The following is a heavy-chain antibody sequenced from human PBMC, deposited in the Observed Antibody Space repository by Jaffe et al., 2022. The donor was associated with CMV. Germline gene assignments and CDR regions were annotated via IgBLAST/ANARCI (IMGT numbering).Heavy chain of an antibody. V-gene: IGHV6-1*01. J-gene: IGHJ3*02. D-gene: IGHD3-10*01. CDR3: AASHYYGSGTASASFDI. Sequence: QVQLQQSGPGLVKPSQTLSLTCAISEDSVSSNGAAWNWIRQSPSRGLEWLGRTYYRSKWYNDYAVSVKSRITINPDTSKNQFSLQLNSVTPEDTAVYYCAASHYYGSGTASASFDIWGQGTMVTVS. CDR2: TYYRSKWYN. CDR1: EDSVSSNGAA.